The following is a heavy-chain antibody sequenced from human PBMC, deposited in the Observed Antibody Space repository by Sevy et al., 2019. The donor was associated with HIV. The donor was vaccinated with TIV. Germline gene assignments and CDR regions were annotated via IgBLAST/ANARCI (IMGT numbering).Heavy chain of an antibody. J-gene: IGHJ3*01. CDR2: IKSNADSGTA. CDR1: GFTFSNFW. V-gene: IGHV3-15*01. CDR3: ATGGTAEAFDV. Sequence: GGSLRLSCAASGFTFSNFWISWVRQAPEKGLEWVGRIKSNADSGTADYSARFKVKFTISRDDSKNTLFLEMSSLNTADTAVYYCATGGTAEAFDVWGPGTMVTVSS. D-gene: IGHD1-1*01.